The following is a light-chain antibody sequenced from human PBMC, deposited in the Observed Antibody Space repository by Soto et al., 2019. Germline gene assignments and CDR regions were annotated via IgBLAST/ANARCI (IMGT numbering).Light chain of an antibody. CDR2: QAS. J-gene: IGKJ1*01. Sequence: DIQMTQSPSTLSGSVGDRVTITCRASQSITPWLAWYQQKPGKVPKLLIYQASSLESGVPSRFSGSASGTEFTLTISSLQPYDFATYYCQHYSRYPEAFGQGTKVDI. CDR3: QHYSRYPEA. V-gene: IGKV1-5*03. CDR1: QSITPW.